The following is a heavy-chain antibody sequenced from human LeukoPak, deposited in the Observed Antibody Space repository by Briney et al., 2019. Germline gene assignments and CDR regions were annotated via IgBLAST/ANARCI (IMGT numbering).Heavy chain of an antibody. CDR1: GFTFSSYA. Sequence: PGGSLRLSCAASGFTFSSYAMSWVRQAPGKGLEWVSAFSGSGGNTYYADSVKGRFTISRDNSKNTLYLQMNTLRAEDTAVYYCAREVRAYGGYSQSDYWGQGTLVTVSS. CDR3: AREVRAYGGYSQSDY. J-gene: IGHJ4*02. D-gene: IGHD5-12*01. V-gene: IGHV3-23*01. CDR2: FSGSGGNT.